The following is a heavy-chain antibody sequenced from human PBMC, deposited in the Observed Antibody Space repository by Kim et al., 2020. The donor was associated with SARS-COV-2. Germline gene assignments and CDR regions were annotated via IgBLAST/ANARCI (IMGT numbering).Heavy chain of an antibody. V-gene: IGHV4-34*01. CDR3: ARAGAAAGYFPYDY. J-gene: IGHJ4*02. CDR1: GGSFSGYY. D-gene: IGHD6-13*01. CDR2: INHSGST. Sequence: SETLSLTCAVYGGSFSGYYWSWIRQPPGKGLEWIGEINHSGSTNYNPSLKSRVTISVDTSKNQFSLKLSSVTAADTAVYYCARAGAAAGYFPYDYWGQGT.